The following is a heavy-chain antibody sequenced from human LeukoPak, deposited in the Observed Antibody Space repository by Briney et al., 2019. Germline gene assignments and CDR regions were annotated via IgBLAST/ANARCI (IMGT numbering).Heavy chain of an antibody. V-gene: IGHV3-23*01. CDR1: GFTFSTYG. Sequence: GGSLRLSCIASGFTFSTYGMSWVRQAPGKGLEWVSAISDSGGSTYYTDSVKGRFTISRDNSKNTLYLQMNSLRAEDTALYYCAKDEAYTYGSFDNWGQGTLVTVSS. CDR2: ISDSGGST. J-gene: IGHJ4*02. D-gene: IGHD5-18*01. CDR3: AKDEAYTYGSFDN.